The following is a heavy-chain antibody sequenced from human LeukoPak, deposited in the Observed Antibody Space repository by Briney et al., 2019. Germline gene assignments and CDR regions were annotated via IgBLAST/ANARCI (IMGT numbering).Heavy chain of an antibody. D-gene: IGHD6-6*01. CDR1: GFTFSSYA. CDR2: ISYDGSNK. Sequence: PGGSLRLSCAASGFTFSSYAMHWVRQAPGKGLEWVAVISYDGSNKYYADSVKGRFTISRDNSKNTLYLQMNSPRAEDTAVYYCASAEETSSSLPMGYFDYWGQGTLVTVSS. CDR3: ASAEETSSSLPMGYFDY. J-gene: IGHJ4*02. V-gene: IGHV3-30-3*01.